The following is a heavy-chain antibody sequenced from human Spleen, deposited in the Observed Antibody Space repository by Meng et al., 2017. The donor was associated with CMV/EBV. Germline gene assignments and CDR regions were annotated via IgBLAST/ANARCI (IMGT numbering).Heavy chain of an antibody. J-gene: IGHJ4*02. CDR1: GFTFSSYA. Sequence: GESLKISCAASGFTFSSYAMHWVRQAPGKGLEWVAVISYDGSNKYYADSVKGRFTISRDNSKNTLYLQMNSLRAEDTAVYYCASPEEDIVVVPAALDYWGQGTLVTVSS. CDR2: ISYDGSNK. D-gene: IGHD2-2*01. V-gene: IGHV3-30-3*01. CDR3: ASPEEDIVVVPAALDY.